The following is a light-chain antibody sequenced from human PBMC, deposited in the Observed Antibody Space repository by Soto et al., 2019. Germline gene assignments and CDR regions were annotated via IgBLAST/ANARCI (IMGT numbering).Light chain of an antibody. CDR1: QSVSSY. J-gene: IGKJ4*01. V-gene: IGKV3-11*01. CDR2: GAS. Sequence: EIVLIQSPATLSLSPGERATLSCRASQSVSSYLAWYQQKPGQAPRLLIYGASSRATGIPARFSGGGSGTDFTLTISSLEPEDLAVYYCQQRSNWPLTFGGGTKVDIK. CDR3: QQRSNWPLT.